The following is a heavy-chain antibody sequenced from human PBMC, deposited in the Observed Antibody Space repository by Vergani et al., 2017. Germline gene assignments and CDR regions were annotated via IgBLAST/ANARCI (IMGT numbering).Heavy chain of an antibody. D-gene: IGHD1-1*01. CDR2: IKNNGDST. CDR3: GRGSDNYT. CDR1: GFTFSSHA. V-gene: IGHV3-23*01. Sequence: EVQLLQSEGAVVQPGGSLRLSCAASGFTFSSHAMTWVRQGHGQGLEWVSSIKNNGDSTHYADSVKGRFTMSRDNSKNTLYLQMNSLRVEDTAVYYCGRGSDNYTWGQGTLVTVSS. J-gene: IGHJ4*02.